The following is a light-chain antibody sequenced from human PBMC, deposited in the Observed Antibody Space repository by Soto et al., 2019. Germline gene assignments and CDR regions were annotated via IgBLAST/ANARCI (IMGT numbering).Light chain of an antibody. CDR1: SXXIESNY. Sequence: SVLTQPPSASGXPXQRVTXSCFXSSXXIESNYVYCYQQLPGTAPKLLIYRNNQRPSGVPDRFSGSKSGTSASLAISGLRSEDEAYYYCAAWDDSLSGHVVFGGGTKLTVL. J-gene: IGLJ2*01. CDR2: RNN. CDR3: AAWDDSLSGHVV. V-gene: IGLV1-47*01.